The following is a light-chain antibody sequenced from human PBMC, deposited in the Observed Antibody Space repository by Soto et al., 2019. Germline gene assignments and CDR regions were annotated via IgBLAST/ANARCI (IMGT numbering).Light chain of an antibody. J-gene: IGKJ1*01. Sequence: ENVLTQSPGTLSLSPGERATLSCRASQSVSSSYLAWYQQKPGQAPRLLIYGASSRATGIPDRFSGSGSGTDFTLTISRLEPEDFAVYYCQQYGNSRAFGQGTNVEIK. CDR3: QQYGNSRA. CDR2: GAS. CDR1: QSVSSSY. V-gene: IGKV3-20*01.